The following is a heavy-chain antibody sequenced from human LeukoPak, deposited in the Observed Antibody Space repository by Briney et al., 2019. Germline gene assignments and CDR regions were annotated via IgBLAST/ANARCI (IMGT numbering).Heavy chain of an antibody. D-gene: IGHD6-19*01. Sequence: SETLSLTCTVSGGSISTSTYYWGWIRQPPGKGLEWIGSIYYSGSPYYNPSLKSRVTISVDTSKNQFSLKLSSVTAADTAVYYCARAAGQWLVKEITNWGQGTLVTVSS. CDR3: ARAAGQWLVKEITN. J-gene: IGHJ4*02. V-gene: IGHV4-39*07. CDR1: GGSISTSTYY. CDR2: IYYSGSP.